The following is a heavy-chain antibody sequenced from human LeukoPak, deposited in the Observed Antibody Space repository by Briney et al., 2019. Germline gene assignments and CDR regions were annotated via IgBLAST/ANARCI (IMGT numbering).Heavy chain of an antibody. V-gene: IGHV3-53*01. D-gene: IGHD3-22*01. CDR3: ARARNNYYDSSGYIL. J-gene: IGHJ4*02. CDR2: IYSGGST. Sequence: PGGSLRLSCAASGFTVSSNYMSWVRQAPGKGLEWVSVIYSGGSTYYADSVKGRFTISRDNSKNTLYLQMNSLRAEDTAVYYCARARNNYYDSSGYILWGQGTLVTVSS. CDR1: GFTVSSNY.